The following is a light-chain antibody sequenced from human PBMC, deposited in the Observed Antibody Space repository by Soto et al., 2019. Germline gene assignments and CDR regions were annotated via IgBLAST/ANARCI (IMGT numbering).Light chain of an antibody. Sequence: EIVMTQSPATLSVSPGERATLSCRASQSVSSDLAWYQHKPGQAPRLLIYGASTRATGIPVRFSGSGSGTEFTLTISSLQSEDFALYYCHQYNSWPPGTFGQGTKVDIK. CDR2: GAS. CDR3: HQYNSWPPGT. CDR1: QSVSSD. V-gene: IGKV3-15*01. J-gene: IGKJ2*01.